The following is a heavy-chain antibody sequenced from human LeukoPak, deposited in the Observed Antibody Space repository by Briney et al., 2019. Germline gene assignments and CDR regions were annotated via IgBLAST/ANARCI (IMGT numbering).Heavy chain of an antibody. CDR1: GFTFSSYS. J-gene: IGHJ4*02. D-gene: IGHD1-26*01. CDR3: ARERSIGSLDY. CDR2: ISSSSSYI. Sequence: GGSLRLSCTASGFTFSSYSMNWVRQAPGKGLEWVSSISSSSSYIYYADSVKGRFTISRDNAKNSLYLQMNSLRAEDTAVYHCARERSIGSLDYWGQGTLVTVSS. V-gene: IGHV3-21*01.